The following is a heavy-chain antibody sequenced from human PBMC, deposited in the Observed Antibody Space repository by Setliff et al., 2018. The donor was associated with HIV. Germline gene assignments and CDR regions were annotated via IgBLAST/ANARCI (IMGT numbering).Heavy chain of an antibody. CDR3: ARENSGTYLGGVFDY. D-gene: IGHD1-26*01. CDR1: GFTFGEYG. Sequence: GGSLRLSCLGSGFTFGEYGLSWFRQAPGKGLEWISYISSSGTIKKYASSVRGRFTISRDNAKESLYLQMDSLRAEDTAVYYCARENSGTYLGGVFDYWGQGTLVTVSS. CDR2: ISSSGTIK. V-gene: IGHV3-48*03. J-gene: IGHJ4*02.